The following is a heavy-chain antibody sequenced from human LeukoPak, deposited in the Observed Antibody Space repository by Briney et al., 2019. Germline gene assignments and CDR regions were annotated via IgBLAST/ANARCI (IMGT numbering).Heavy chain of an antibody. D-gene: IGHD3-9*01. V-gene: IGHV4-59*01. Sequence: SETLSLTCTVSGGSISSYYWSWIRQPPGKGLEWIGNIYHSGSTNSNPSLKSRVTMSVDTSKNQFSLKLSSVTAADTAVYYCARTRLTNFYFDLWGQGTLVTVSS. J-gene: IGHJ4*02. CDR3: ARTRLTNFYFDL. CDR2: IYHSGST. CDR1: GGSISSYY.